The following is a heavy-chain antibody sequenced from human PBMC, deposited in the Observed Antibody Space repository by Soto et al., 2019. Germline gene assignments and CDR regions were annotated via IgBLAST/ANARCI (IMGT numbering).Heavy chain of an antibody. CDR1: GFTISNNA. CDR3: AIARVADSPLDH. J-gene: IGHJ4*02. Sequence: PGGSLSLSCVGSGFTISNNAMHWVRQAPGKGLEWVAVISFDSSEIHYADSVKGRFTISRDNPRNTLFLHVNSPRADDTAVYYCAIARVADSPLDHWGQGTLVTVTS. D-gene: IGHD3-3*01. V-gene: IGHV3-30*01. CDR2: ISFDSSEI.